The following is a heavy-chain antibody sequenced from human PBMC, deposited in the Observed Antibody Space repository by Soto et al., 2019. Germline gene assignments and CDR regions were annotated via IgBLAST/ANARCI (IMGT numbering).Heavy chain of an antibody. Sequence: ASVKVSCKASGYTFTSYYMHWVRQAPGQGLEWMGIINPSGGSTSYAQKFQGRVTMTRDTSTSTVYMELSSLRSGDTAVYYCARFSRTTPQAFDIWGQGTMVTVSS. CDR2: INPSGGST. J-gene: IGHJ3*02. V-gene: IGHV1-46*01. D-gene: IGHD1-1*01. CDR1: GYTFTSYY. CDR3: ARFSRTTPQAFDI.